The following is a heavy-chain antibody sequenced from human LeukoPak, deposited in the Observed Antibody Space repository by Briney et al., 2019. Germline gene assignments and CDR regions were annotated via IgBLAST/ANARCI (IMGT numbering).Heavy chain of an antibody. D-gene: IGHD3-10*02. J-gene: IGHJ5*02. V-gene: IGHV1-8*01. CDR3: ARVPVRMLGFRWFDP. CDR1: GYTFTSYD. CDR2: MNPNSGNT. Sequence: ASVKVSCKASGYTFTSYDINWVRQATGQGLEWMGWMNPNSGNTGYAQKFQGRVTMTRNTSISTAYMELSSLRSEDKGVYYCARVPVRMLGFRWFDPWGQGTLVTVSS.